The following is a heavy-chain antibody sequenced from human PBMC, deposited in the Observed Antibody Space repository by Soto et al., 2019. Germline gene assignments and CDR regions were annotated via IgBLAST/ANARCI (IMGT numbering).Heavy chain of an antibody. V-gene: IGHV3-53*01. CDR2: SYSGGST. Sequence: GGSLRLSCAASGFTVSSNYMSWVRQAPGQGLEWVSVSYSGGSTYYADSVKGRFTISRDNSKNTLYLQMNSLRAEDTAVYYCATVDTAQRVYYYYGMDVWGQGTTVTVSS. D-gene: IGHD5-18*01. CDR1: GFTVSSNY. CDR3: ATVDTAQRVYYYYGMDV. J-gene: IGHJ6*02.